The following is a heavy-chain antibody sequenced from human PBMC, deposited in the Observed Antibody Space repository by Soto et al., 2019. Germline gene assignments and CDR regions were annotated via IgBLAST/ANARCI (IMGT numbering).Heavy chain of an antibody. CDR2: ISSSGSTI. Sequence: GGSLRLSCAASGFTFSSYEMNWVRQAPGKWLEWVSYISSSGSTIYYADSVKGRFTISRDNAKNSLYLQMNSLRAEDTAVYYCARGPRAGITIFGVVIPYGMDVWGQGTTVTVSS. CDR1: GFTFSSYE. J-gene: IGHJ6*02. V-gene: IGHV3-48*03. CDR3: ARGPRAGITIFGVVIPYGMDV. D-gene: IGHD3-3*01.